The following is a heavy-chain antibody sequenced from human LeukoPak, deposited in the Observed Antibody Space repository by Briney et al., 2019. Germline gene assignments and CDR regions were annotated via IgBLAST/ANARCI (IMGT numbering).Heavy chain of an antibody. CDR1: GGSFSGYY. CDR3: ARGSRWYYYYYGMDV. V-gene: IGHV4-34*01. Sequence: SETLSLTCAVYGGSFSGYYWSWIRQPPGKGLEWIGYIYYSGSTYYNPSLKSRVTISVDTSKNQFSLKLSSVTAADTAVYYCARGSRWYYYYYGMDVWGQGTTVTVSS. J-gene: IGHJ6*02. CDR2: IYYSGST. D-gene: IGHD5-24*01.